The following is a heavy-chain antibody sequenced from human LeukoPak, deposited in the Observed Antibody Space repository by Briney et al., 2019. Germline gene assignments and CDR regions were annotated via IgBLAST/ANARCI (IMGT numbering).Heavy chain of an antibody. CDR3: VRFMVRGVTTFDY. CDR2: ISYDGSNK. D-gene: IGHD3-10*01. J-gene: IGHJ4*02. V-gene: IGHV3-30-3*01. CDR1: GFTFSSYA. Sequence: GGSLRLSCTASGFTFSSYAMHWVRQAPGKGLEWVAVISYDGSNKYYADSVKGRFTISRDNSKNTLYLQMNSLRAEDTAVYYCVRFMVRGVTTFDYWGQGTLVTVSS.